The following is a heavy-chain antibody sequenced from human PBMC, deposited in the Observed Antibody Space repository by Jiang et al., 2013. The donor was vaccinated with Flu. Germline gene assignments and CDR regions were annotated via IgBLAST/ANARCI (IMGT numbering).Heavy chain of an antibody. CDR2: ISGSGGST. CDR1: GFTFSSYA. CDR3: ARARTVYDSSGYSPFDY. J-gene: IGHJ4*02. D-gene: IGHD3-22*01. V-gene: IGHV3-23*01. Sequence: VQLLESGGGLVQPGGSLRLSCAASGFTFSSYAMSWVRQAPGKGLEWVSAISGSGGSTYYADSVKGRFTISRDNSKNTLYLQMNSLRAEDTAVYYCARARTVYDSSGYSPFDYWGQGTLVTVSS.